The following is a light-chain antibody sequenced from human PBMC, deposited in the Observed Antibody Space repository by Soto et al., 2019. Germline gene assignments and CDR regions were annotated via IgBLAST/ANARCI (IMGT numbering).Light chain of an antibody. Sequence: EIVLTQSPGTLSLSPGERATLSCRASQSVSRSYLAWYQQKPGQAPRLLIYGASSRATGIPDRFSGSGSGKDFTLTINRLEPEDFAVYYCQQYGSSPPWTFGQGTKVEIK. V-gene: IGKV3-20*01. CDR3: QQYGSSPPWT. CDR2: GAS. CDR1: QSVSRSY. J-gene: IGKJ1*01.